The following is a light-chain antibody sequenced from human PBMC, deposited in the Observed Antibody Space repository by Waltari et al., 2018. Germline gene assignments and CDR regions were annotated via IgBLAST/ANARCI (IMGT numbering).Light chain of an antibody. V-gene: IGKV3-20*01. J-gene: IGKJ2*02. CDR2: GAS. CDR3: RQYGSSVFCT. Sequence: VLTQSPATLSLSPGDRAPLSCRASQSLTKRYLPWYQQHPGQAPRLLIYGASSRAPGIPERFSGTGSGTDYPRTISRLEPEDFAVYYCRQYGSSVFCTFGQGNKGEI. CDR1: QSLTKRY.